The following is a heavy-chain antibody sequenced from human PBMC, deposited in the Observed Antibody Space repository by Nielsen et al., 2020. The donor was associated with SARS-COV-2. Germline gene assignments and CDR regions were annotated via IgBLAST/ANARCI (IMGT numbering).Heavy chain of an antibody. CDR3: TRLIAAAFDY. CDR2: IRSKANSYAT. V-gene: IGHV3-73*01. J-gene: IGHJ4*02. CDR1: GFTFSGSA. Sequence: GESLRLSCAASGFTFSGSAMHWVRQASGKGLEWVGRIRSKANSYATAYAASVKGRFTISRDDSKNTAYLQMNSLKTEDTAVYYCTRLIAAAFDYWGQGTLVTVSS. D-gene: IGHD6-13*01.